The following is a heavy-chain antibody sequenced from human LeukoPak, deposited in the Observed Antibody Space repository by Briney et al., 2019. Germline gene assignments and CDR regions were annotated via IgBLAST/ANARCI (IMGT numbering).Heavy chain of an antibody. J-gene: IGHJ4*02. D-gene: IGHD7-27*01. CDR2: ISYDGSNK. CDR3: ARATTKLGILAVGY. Sequence: PGGSLRLSCAASGFTFSSYGMHWVRQAPGKGLEWVALISYDGSNKYYADSVKGRFTISRDNSKNTLFLQTNSLRAEDTAVYYCARATTKLGILAVGYWGQGTLVTVSS. CDR1: GFTFSSYG. V-gene: IGHV3-30*03.